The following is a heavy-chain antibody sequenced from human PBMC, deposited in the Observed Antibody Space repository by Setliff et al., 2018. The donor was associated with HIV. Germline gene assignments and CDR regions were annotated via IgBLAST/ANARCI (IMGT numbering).Heavy chain of an antibody. CDR3: AKAAVEMTTIAFGGLPGY. CDR2: IIPFIDAT. D-gene: IGHD3-16*01. J-gene: IGHJ4*02. Sequence: SVKVSCKASGGTFRSYSINWVRQAPGQGLEWMGTIIPFIDATHYAQSFQGRLTITADESSNTAYMELSSLRLHDTAVYYCAKAAVEMTTIAFGGLPGYWGQGTLVTVSS. V-gene: IGHV1-69*11. CDR1: GGTFRSYS.